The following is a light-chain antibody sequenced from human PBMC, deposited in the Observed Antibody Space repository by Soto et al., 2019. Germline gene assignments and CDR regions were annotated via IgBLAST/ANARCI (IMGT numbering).Light chain of an antibody. CDR3: CSYAGTYTFFV. CDR2: DVT. Sequence: QSVLTQPRSVSGSPGQSVTISCSGSSSDVGGYNYVSWYQQQPGKAPKLLIYDVTIRTSGVSDRFSGSKSGNTASLTISDLQAEDDGDYYCCSYAGTYTFFVFGTGTKVTGL. J-gene: IGLJ1*01. V-gene: IGLV2-11*01. CDR1: SSDVGGYNY.